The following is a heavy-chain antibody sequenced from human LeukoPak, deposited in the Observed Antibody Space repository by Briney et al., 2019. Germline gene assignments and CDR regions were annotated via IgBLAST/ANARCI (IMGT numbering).Heavy chain of an antibody. J-gene: IGHJ4*02. Sequence: GGSLRLSCAASGFTFSSYGMHWVRQAPGKGLEWVAVIWYDGSNKYYADSVKGRFTISRDNSKNTLYLQMNSLRAEDTAVYYWARRIAAAKHFDHWGQGTLVTVPS. CDR2: IWYDGSNK. CDR3: ARRIAAAKHFDH. V-gene: IGHV3-33*01. CDR1: GFTFSSYG. D-gene: IGHD6-13*01.